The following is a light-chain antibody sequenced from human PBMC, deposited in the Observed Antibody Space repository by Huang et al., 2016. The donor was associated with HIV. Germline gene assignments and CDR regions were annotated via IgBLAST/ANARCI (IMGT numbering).Light chain of an antibody. CDR2: GAS. CDR1: QSVSTN. V-gene: IGKV3-15*01. J-gene: IGKJ5*01. Sequence: ETVMTQSPATLSVSPGERATLSCRASQSVSTNLAWYQHKRGQSPRLLIYGASLRDNGIPARFSGSGSGTEFALTISSLQSEDFAVYYCQEYNDWPSSTFGQGTRLEIK. CDR3: QEYNDWPSST.